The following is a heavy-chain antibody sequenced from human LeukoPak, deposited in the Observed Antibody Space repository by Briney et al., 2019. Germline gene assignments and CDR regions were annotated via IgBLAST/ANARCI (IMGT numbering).Heavy chain of an antibody. D-gene: IGHD2-2*01. CDR1: GGSFSGYY. CDR3: ASLVPAAMKDYYYYYMDV. J-gene: IGHJ6*03. CDR2: INHSGST. V-gene: IGHV4-34*01. Sequence: SETLSLTCAVYGGSFSGYYWSWIRQPPGKGLEWIGEINHSGSTNYNPSLKGRVTISVDTSKNQFSLKLSSVTAADTAVYYCASLVPAAMKDYYYYYMDVWGKGTTVTVSS.